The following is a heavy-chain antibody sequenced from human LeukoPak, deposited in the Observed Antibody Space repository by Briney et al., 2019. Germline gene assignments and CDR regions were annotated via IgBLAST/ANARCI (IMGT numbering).Heavy chain of an antibody. CDR3: ARIGIAVAAHAVYFDY. J-gene: IGHJ4*02. D-gene: IGHD6-19*01. CDR1: GFTFLSYG. CDR2: IRYDGSNK. Sequence: GGSLRLSCAASGFTFLSYGMHWVRQAPGKGLEWVAFIRYDGSNKYYADSVKGRFTISRDDSKNTVYLQMNGLRAEDTAVYYCARIGIAVAAHAVYFDYWGQGTLVTVSS. V-gene: IGHV3-30*02.